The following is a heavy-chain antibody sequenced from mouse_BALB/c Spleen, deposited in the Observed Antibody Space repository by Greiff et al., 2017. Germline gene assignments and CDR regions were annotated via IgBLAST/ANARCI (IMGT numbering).Heavy chain of an antibody. CDR3: AAGLRRHYAMDY. CDR2: INPYNGGT. Sequence: EVQVVESGPELVKPGASMKISCKASGYSFTGYTMNWVKQSHGKNLEWIGLINPYNGGTSYNQKFKGKATLTVDKSSSTAYMELLSLTSEDSAVYYCAAGLRRHYAMDYWGQGTSVTVSS. D-gene: IGHD2-4*01. CDR1: GYSFTGYT. V-gene: IGHV1-18*01. J-gene: IGHJ4*01.